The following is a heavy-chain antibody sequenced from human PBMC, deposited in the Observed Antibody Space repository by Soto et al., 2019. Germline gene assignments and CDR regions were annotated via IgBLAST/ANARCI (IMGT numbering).Heavy chain of an antibody. J-gene: IGHJ6*02. V-gene: IGHV1-69*06. CDR2: IMPIFGTA. CDR3: ARGSFPVVRGVISQGPSDYGMDV. CDR1: GGAFRICA. D-gene: IGHD3-10*01. Sequence: SVKVSCTACGGAFRICAMRWVRQAPGQGPEWMGGIMPIFGTANYAQESQGRVTITSDKSTSTAYMELSSLRSEGTAVYYCARGSFPVVRGVISQGPSDYGMDVWGQGTRVTVSS.